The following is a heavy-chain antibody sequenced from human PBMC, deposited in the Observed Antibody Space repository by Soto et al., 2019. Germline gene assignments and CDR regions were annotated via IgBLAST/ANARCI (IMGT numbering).Heavy chain of an antibody. V-gene: IGHV4-34*01. Sequence: NPSETLSLTCAVYGGSFSGYYWSWIRQPPGKGLEWIGEINHSGSTNYNPSLKSRVTISVDTSKNQFSLKLSSVTAADTAVYYCARDRLRIAAAQIDVWGQGTTVTVSS. CDR2: INHSGST. D-gene: IGHD6-13*01. CDR3: ARDRLRIAAAQIDV. J-gene: IGHJ6*02. CDR1: GGSFSGYY.